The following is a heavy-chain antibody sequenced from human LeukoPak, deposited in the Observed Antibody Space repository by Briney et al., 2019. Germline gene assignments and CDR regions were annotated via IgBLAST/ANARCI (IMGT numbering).Heavy chain of an antibody. J-gene: IGHJ4*02. CDR3: ARGRAVAGTVNDY. Sequence: WASVKVSCKASGYTFTSYGISWVRQAPGQGLEWMGWISAYNGNTNYAQKVQGRVTMTTDTSTTTVYMELRSLRSDDTAVYYCARGRAVAGTVNDYWGQGTLVTVSS. CDR1: GYTFTSYG. D-gene: IGHD6-19*01. V-gene: IGHV1-18*01. CDR2: ISAYNGNT.